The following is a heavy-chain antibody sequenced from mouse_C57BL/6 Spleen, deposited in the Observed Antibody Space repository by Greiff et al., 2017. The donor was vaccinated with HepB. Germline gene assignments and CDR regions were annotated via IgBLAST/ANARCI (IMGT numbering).Heavy chain of an antibody. J-gene: IGHJ4*01. Sequence: QVHVKQSGAELVKPGASVKISCKASGYAFSSYWMNWVKQRPGKGLEWIGQIYPGDGDTNYNGKFKGKATLTADKSSSTAYMQLSSLTSEDSAVYFCARPTPDYAMDYWGQGTSVTVSS. D-gene: IGHD2-10*01. CDR1: GYAFSSYW. V-gene: IGHV1-80*01. CDR2: IYPGDGDT. CDR3: ARPTPDYAMDY.